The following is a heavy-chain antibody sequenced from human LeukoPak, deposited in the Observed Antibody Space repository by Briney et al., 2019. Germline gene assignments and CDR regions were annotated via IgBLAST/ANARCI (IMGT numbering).Heavy chain of an antibody. CDR2: IYYSGST. D-gene: IGHD3-22*01. Sequence: SETLSLTCTVSGGSISSGDYYWSWIRQPPGKGLEWIGYIYYSGSTYYNPSLKSRVTISVDTSKNQFSLKLRSATATDTAVYYCARLFYYDSSGPPSWGQGTLVTVSS. J-gene: IGHJ5*02. CDR3: ARLFYYDSSGPPS. CDR1: GGSISSGDYY. V-gene: IGHV4-30-4*08.